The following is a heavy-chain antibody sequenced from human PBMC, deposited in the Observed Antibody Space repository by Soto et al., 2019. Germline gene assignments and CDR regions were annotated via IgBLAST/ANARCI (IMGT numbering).Heavy chain of an antibody. J-gene: IGHJ5*02. D-gene: IGHD3-10*01. CDR2: ICHSGNT. Sequence: SETLSLTCAVSGYSISSSNCWSWIRQPPGQGLEWIGYICHSGNTYYNPSLKSRVTTSLDRSKNQFSLNLSSVTAADTAVYYCARVWFGESSWFDPWGQGTLVTVSS. CDR3: ARVWFGESSWFDP. CDR1: GYSISSSNC. V-gene: IGHV4-28*03.